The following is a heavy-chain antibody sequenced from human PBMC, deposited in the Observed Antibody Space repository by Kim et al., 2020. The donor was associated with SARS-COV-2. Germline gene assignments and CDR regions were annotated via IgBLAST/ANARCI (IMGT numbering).Heavy chain of an antibody. V-gene: IGHV3-23*01. CDR2: IRRGGDNT. CDR1: GFTFSRYD. D-gene: IGHD2-8*02. J-gene: IGHJ4*02. Sequence: GGSLRLSCVASGFTFSRYDMTWVRQAPGKGLEWVSTIRRGGDNTYYADSVRGRFTFSRDNSRNMLFLQMNSLRAEDTAVYYCTQGRWCDNWGQGTLVTVS. CDR3: TQGRWCDN.